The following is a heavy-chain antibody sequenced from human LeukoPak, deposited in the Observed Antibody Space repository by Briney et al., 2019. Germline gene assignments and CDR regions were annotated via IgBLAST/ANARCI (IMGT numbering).Heavy chain of an antibody. D-gene: IGHD3-10*01. V-gene: IGHV1-46*01. J-gene: IGHJ4*02. CDR3: ARDGGGYYGSGSYYPNLVY. CDR1: GYTFTSYH. Sequence: GASVKVSCKASGYTFTSYHMHWVRQAPGQGLEWMGILNPSGGSTNYAQKFRGRVTMTRDMSTSTVYMELSSLRSEDTAVYYCARDGGGYYGSGSYYPNLVYWGQGTLVTVSS. CDR2: LNPSGGST.